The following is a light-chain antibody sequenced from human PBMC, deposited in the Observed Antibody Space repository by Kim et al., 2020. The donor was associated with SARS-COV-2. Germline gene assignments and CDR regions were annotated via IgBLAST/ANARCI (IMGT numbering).Light chain of an antibody. CDR3: AAWDDSLSGYV. Sequence: GQRLTISCSGSRSNVGNNYVYWYQHFPETAPKLLIYRNNQRPSGVPDRFSGSRSGTSASLAISGLRSDDEAEYYCAAWDDSLSGYVFGTGTKVTVL. V-gene: IGLV1-47*01. CDR2: RNN. J-gene: IGLJ1*01. CDR1: RSNVGNNY.